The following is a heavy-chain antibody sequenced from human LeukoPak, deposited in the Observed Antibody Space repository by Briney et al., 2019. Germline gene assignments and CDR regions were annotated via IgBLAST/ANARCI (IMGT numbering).Heavy chain of an antibody. Sequence: GGSLRLSCAASGFTFSTYSMSWVRQAPGEGLEWVSSISDSGTSISYADSLKGRFTISRDNAKNSLYLQMNSLRVEDTAVYYCARNGNLFDYWGQGTLVTVSS. CDR1: GFTFSTYS. V-gene: IGHV3-21*01. J-gene: IGHJ4*02. CDR3: ARNGNLFDY. CDR2: ISDSGTSI. D-gene: IGHD1-26*01.